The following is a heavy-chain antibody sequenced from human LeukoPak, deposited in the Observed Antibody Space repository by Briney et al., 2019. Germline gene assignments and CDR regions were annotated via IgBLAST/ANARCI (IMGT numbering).Heavy chain of an antibody. CDR3: AKSRARREGSSGSSDY. Sequence: GGSLRLSCAASGFTFSSYAMSWVRQAPGKGLGWVSAISGSGGSTFYADSVKGRFTISRDNSKNTLYLQMNSLRVEDTAVYYCAKSRARREGSSGSSDYWGQGTLVTVSS. CDR2: ISGSGGST. D-gene: IGHD3-22*01. CDR1: GFTFSSYA. J-gene: IGHJ4*02. V-gene: IGHV3-23*01.